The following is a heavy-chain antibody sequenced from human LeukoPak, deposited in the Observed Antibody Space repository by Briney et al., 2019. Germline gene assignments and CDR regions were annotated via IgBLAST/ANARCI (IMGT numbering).Heavy chain of an antibody. D-gene: IGHD2-2*03. Sequence: PSETLSLTCTVSGGSISSSSYYWGWIRQPPGKGLEWIGSIYYSGSTYYNPSLKSRVTISVDTSKNQFSLKLSSVTAADTAVYYCARHLDISGAFDIWGQGTMVTVSS. CDR3: ARHLDISGAFDI. CDR2: IYYSGST. V-gene: IGHV4-39*01. J-gene: IGHJ3*02. CDR1: GGSISSSSYY.